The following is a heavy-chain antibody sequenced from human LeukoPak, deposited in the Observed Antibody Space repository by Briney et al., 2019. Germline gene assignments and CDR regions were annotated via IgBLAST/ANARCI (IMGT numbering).Heavy chain of an antibody. CDR3: ARRGGHFDY. CDR2: IYHSGST. CDR1: SYSISSGYF. J-gene: IGHJ4*02. V-gene: IGHV4-38-2*01. Sequence: PSETLPLTCDVSSYSISSGYFWGWIRQPPGKGLEWIGSIYHSGSTYYNPSLKSRFTISLDTSKNHFSLTLTSVTAADTAVYYCARRGGHFDYWGQGTLVTVSS. D-gene: IGHD3-10*01.